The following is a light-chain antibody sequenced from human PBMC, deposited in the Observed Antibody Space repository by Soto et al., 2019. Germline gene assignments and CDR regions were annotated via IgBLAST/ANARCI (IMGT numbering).Light chain of an antibody. Sequence: QSALTQPPSASGSPGQPFTISCTGTSSDIGGYNYVSWYQQHPGKAPKLMIYEVSKRPSGVPDRFSGSKSGNTASLTVSGLQAEDEADYYCSSYAGIYHLVFGTGCKLPV. V-gene: IGLV2-8*01. J-gene: IGLJ2*01. CDR3: SSYAGIYHLV. CDR1: SSDIGGYNY. CDR2: EVS.